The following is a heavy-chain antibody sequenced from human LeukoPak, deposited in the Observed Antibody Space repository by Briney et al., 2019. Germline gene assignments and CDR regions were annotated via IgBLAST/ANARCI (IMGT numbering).Heavy chain of an antibody. CDR2: ISGSGGST. Sequence: GGSLRLSCAASGFTFSSYAMSWVRQAPGKGLEWVSAISGSGGSTYYADSVKGRFTISRDNSKNTLYLQMNNLRAEDTAVYYCANFPVVVPAAELDPWGQGTLVTVSS. V-gene: IGHV3-23*01. CDR1: GFTFSSYA. CDR3: ANFPVVVPAAELDP. J-gene: IGHJ5*02. D-gene: IGHD2-2*01.